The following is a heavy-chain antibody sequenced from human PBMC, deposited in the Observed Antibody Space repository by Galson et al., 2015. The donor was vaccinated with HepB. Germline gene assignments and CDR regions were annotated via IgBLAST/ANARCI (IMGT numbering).Heavy chain of an antibody. CDR2: ISWNSGSI. Sequence: SLRLSCAASGFTFDDYAMHWVRQAPGKGLEWVSGISWNSGSIGYADSVKGRFTISRDNAKNSLYLQMNSLRAEDTALYYCAKSPFFYCSSTSCLGVYFDYWGQGTLVTVSS. CDR3: AKSPFFYCSSTSCLGVYFDY. CDR1: GFTFDDYA. D-gene: IGHD2-2*01. V-gene: IGHV3-9*01. J-gene: IGHJ4*02.